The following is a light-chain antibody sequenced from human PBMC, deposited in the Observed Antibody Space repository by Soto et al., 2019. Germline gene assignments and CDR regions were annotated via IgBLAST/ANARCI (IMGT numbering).Light chain of an antibody. CDR3: QQYYDIPFT. CDR2: WAY. J-gene: IGKJ3*01. V-gene: IGKV4-1*01. CDR1: QNILYSPNNMNQ. Sequence: DIVLTQSPDSLAVSLGERATINCKSSQNILYSPNNMNQLAWYQQKPGQPPKLLIYWAYNRGSGVPDRFTGSASGTDFTLTISSLQAEDVAVYYCQQYYDIPFTFGPGTKVDIK.